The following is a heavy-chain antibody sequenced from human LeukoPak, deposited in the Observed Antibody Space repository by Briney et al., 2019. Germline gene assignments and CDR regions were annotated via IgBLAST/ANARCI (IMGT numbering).Heavy chain of an antibody. Sequence: SETLSLTCAVYGGSFSGYYWSWIRQPPGNGLEWIGEINHSGSTNYNPSLKSRVTISVDTSKNQFSLKLSSVTAADTGVYYCARGRRKYYYDSSGFIDPWGQGTLVTVSS. V-gene: IGHV4-34*01. CDR2: INHSGST. CDR1: GGSFSGYY. D-gene: IGHD3-22*01. CDR3: ARGRRKYYYDSSGFIDP. J-gene: IGHJ5*02.